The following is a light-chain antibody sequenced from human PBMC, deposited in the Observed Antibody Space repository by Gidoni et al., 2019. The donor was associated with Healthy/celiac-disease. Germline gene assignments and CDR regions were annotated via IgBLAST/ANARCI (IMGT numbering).Light chain of an antibody. CDR3: QQSYSTPWT. V-gene: IGKV1-39*01. CDR2: AAS. Sequence: DIQMTQSPSSLSASVGDRVTITCRASQSISSYLNWYQQKPGKAPKLLIYAASSLQSGVPSRFSGSGSRTDFTLTISSLQPEDVANYYCQQSYSTPWTFGQGTKVEIK. J-gene: IGKJ1*01. CDR1: QSISSY.